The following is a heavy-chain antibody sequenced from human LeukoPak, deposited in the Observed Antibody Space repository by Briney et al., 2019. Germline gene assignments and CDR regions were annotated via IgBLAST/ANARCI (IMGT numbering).Heavy chain of an antibody. CDR1: GFTFSSYA. CDR2: ISYDGSNK. CDR3: AREGYCSSTSCYEDAFDI. V-gene: IGHV3-30-3*01. D-gene: IGHD2-2*01. Sequence: GGSLRLSCAASGFTFSSYAMHWVRQAPGKGLEWVAVISYDGSNKYYADSVKGRFTISRDNSKNTLYLQMNSLRAEVTAVYYCAREGYCSSTSCYEDAFDIWGQGTMVTVSS. J-gene: IGHJ3*02.